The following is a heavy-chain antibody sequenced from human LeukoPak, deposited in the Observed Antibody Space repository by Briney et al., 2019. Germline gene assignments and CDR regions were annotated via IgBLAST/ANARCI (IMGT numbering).Heavy chain of an antibody. Sequence: GGSLRLSCAASGFGFSSHSMNWVRQAPGKGLEWVSSIGSSSSSIYYAGSVKGRFTISRDNAKDSLYLQMNSLRAEDTAVYYCARETGEAFDIWGQGTMVIVS. V-gene: IGHV3-21*01. D-gene: IGHD7-27*01. CDR1: GFGFSSHS. CDR2: IGSSSSSI. CDR3: ARETGEAFDI. J-gene: IGHJ3*02.